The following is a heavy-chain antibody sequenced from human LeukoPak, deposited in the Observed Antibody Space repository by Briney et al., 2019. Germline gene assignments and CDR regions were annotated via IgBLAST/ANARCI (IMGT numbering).Heavy chain of an antibody. CDR1: GFTFSTYA. Sequence: GGSLRLSCAASGFTFSTYAIHWVHQAQGKGLEWVAVISYDGTNKNYADSVKGRFTISRDNSKNTLYLQLNSLRAKDTAVYYCARDRTPNWSAYSNPTLHDWGQGTLVTVSS. J-gene: IGHJ4*02. V-gene: IGHV3-30*07. CDR2: ISYDGTNK. D-gene: IGHD4-11*01. CDR3: ARDRTPNWSAYSNPTLHD.